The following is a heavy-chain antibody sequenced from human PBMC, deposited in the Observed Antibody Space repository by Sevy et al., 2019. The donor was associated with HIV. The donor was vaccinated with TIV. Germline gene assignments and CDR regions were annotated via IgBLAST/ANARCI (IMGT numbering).Heavy chain of an antibody. CDR2: ISAYNGNT. Sequence: ASVKVSCKASGYTFTSYGISWVRQAPGQGLEWMGWISAYNGNTNYAQKLQGRVTMTTDTSTSTAYMELRSLRSDATAVYYCARERYCSSTSCYTEYYFDYWGQGTLVTVSS. CDR3: ARERYCSSTSCYTEYYFDY. J-gene: IGHJ4*02. D-gene: IGHD2-2*02. CDR1: GYTFTSYG. V-gene: IGHV1-18*01.